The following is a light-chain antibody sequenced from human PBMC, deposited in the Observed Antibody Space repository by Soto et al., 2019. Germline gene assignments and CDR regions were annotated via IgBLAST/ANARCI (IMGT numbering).Light chain of an antibody. CDR1: QSVTTQ. Sequence: IVLTQSPGTLXVSRGEXXAXSXRASQSVTTQLAWYQQKPGQAPRLIIHGASSRATGVPDRITGSGSGTDFTLSISRLEPEDFAVYYCQQYGGSTRTFGQGTKVDIK. CDR3: QQYGGSTRT. J-gene: IGKJ1*01. CDR2: GAS. V-gene: IGKV3-20*01.